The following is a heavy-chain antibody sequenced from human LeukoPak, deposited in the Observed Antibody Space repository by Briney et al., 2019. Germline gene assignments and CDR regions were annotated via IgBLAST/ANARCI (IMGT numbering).Heavy chain of an antibody. CDR2: ISGSGGST. J-gene: IGHJ4*02. CDR3: AKSALRFLEWLDTYYFDY. D-gene: IGHD3-3*01. CDR1: GFSFSSYA. Sequence: GGSLRLSCAASGFSFSSYAMSWVRQAPGKRLEWVSAISGSGGSTYYADSVKGRFTISRDNSKNTLYLQMNSLRAEDTAVYYCAKSALRFLEWLDTYYFDYWGQGTLVAVSS. V-gene: IGHV3-23*01.